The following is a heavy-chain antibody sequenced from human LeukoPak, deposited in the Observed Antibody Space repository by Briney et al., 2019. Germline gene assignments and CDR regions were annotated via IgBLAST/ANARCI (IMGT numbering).Heavy chain of an antibody. V-gene: IGHV3-30*02. CDR1: GFTFSSYS. CDR2: IRYDGSNK. D-gene: IGHD6-6*01. CDR3: AKDLDSSSSGFDY. Sequence: PGGSLRLSCAASGFTFSSYSMHWVRQAPGKGLEWVAFIRYDGSNKYYADSVKGRLTISRDNSKNTLYLQMNSLRAEDTAVYYCAKDLDSSSSGFDYWGQGTLVTDSS. J-gene: IGHJ4*02.